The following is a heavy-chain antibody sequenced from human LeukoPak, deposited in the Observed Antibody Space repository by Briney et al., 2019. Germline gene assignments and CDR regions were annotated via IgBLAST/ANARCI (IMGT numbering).Heavy chain of an antibody. CDR1: GGSFSGYY. Sequence: SETLSLTCAVYGGSFSGYYWSWIRQPPGKGLEWIGEINHSGSTNYNPSLKSRVTMSVDTSKNQFSLKLSSVTAADTAVYYCARDSAGALKNWGQGTLVTVSS. CDR3: ARDSAGALKN. J-gene: IGHJ4*02. V-gene: IGHV4-34*01. D-gene: IGHD3-10*01. CDR2: INHSGST.